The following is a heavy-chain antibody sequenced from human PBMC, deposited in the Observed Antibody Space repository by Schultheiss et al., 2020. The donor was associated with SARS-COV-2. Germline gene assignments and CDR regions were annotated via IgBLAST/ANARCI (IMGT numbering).Heavy chain of an antibody. CDR1: GGSISSYY. CDR3: ARDSYDILTGTPPLGWFDP. D-gene: IGHD3-9*01. J-gene: IGHJ5*02. V-gene: IGHV4-34*01. CDR2: INHSGST. Sequence: SETLSLTCTVSGGSISSYYWSWIRQPPGKGLEWIGEINHSGSTNYNPSLKSRVTISVDTSKNQFSLKLSSVTAADTAVYYCARDSYDILTGTPPLGWFDPWGQGTLVTVSS.